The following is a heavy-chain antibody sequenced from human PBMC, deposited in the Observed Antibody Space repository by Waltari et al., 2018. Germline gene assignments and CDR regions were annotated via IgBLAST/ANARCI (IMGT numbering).Heavy chain of an antibody. CDR1: GFSLSTSGVG. J-gene: IGHJ4*02. CDR2: IYWKDDK. CDR3: AHRPAPPLEWLLFDY. Sequence: QITLKESGPTLVTPTQTLTLTCTFSGFSLSTSGVGVGWIRQPPGKALEWLALIYWKDDKRYSPSLKSRLTITKDTSKNQVVLTMTNMDPVDTATYYCAHRPAPPLEWLLFDYWGQGTLVTVSS. V-gene: IGHV2-5*01. D-gene: IGHD3-3*01.